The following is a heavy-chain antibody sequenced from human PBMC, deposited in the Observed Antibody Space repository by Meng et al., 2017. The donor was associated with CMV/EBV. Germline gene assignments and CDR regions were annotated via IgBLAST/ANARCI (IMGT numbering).Heavy chain of an antibody. J-gene: IGHJ5*02. CDR2: IYWDDDK. CDR1: GFSLSTSGVG. Sequence: ITLKEAGPTLVNPTHTLTLTCTVSGFSLSTSGVGVVWIRQPPGKALEWLALIYWDDDKRYSPSLKSRLTITKDTSKNQVVLTMTNMDPVDTATYYCAHKGRRMAAAGINWFDPWGQGTLVTVSS. V-gene: IGHV2-5*02. CDR3: AHKGRRMAAAGINWFDP. D-gene: IGHD6-13*01.